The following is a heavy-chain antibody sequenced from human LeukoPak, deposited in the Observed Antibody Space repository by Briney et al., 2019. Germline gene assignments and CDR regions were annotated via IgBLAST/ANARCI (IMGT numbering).Heavy chain of an antibody. Sequence: GESLKISCKGSGYSFTSYWIGWVRQMPGKGLEWMGIIYPGDSDTRYSPSFQGQVTISADKSISTAYLQWSSLKASDTAMYYCARRAVDDSGGYDPFDIWGQGTMVTVSS. CDR3: ARRAVDDSGGYDPFDI. CDR2: IYPGDSDT. V-gene: IGHV5-51*01. D-gene: IGHD3-22*01. J-gene: IGHJ3*02. CDR1: GYSFTSYW.